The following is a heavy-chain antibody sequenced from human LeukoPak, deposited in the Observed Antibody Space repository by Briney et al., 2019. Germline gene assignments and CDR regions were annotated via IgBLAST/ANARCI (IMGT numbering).Heavy chain of an antibody. Sequence: PGGSLRLSCAASGFTFSSFGMHRVRQAPGKGLEWVAYIRYDGSNKKYADSLEGRFTISRDNSKNALYLQIDSLRPEDTAVYYCAKKSGAAFYNWFDPWGQGTLVTVSS. D-gene: IGHD1-26*01. CDR1: GFTFSSFG. CDR2: IRYDGSNK. J-gene: IGHJ5*02. V-gene: IGHV3-30*02. CDR3: AKKSGAAFYNWFDP.